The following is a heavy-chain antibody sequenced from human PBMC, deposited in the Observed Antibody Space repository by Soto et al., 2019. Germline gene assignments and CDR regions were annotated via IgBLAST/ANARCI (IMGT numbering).Heavy chain of an antibody. Sequence: GASVKVCCKASGYTFTGYYMHWVRQAPGQGLEWMGWINPNSGGTNYAQKFQGWVTMTRDTSISTAYMELSRLRSDDTAVYYCARDREPYSSSSDEGYYYYGMDVWGQGTTVTVSS. CDR1: GYTFTGYY. CDR2: INPNSGGT. CDR3: ARDREPYSSSSDEGYYYYGMDV. V-gene: IGHV1-2*04. D-gene: IGHD6-6*01. J-gene: IGHJ6*02.